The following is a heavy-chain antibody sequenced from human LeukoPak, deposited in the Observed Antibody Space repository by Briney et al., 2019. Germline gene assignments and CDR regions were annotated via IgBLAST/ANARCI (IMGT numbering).Heavy chain of an antibody. V-gene: IGHV4-30-2*01. CDR2: IYHSGST. J-gene: IGHJ4*02. Sequence: SETLSLTRAVSGGSISSSGYSWSWIRQPPGKGLEWIGYIYHSGSTYYNPSLKSRVTISVDRSKNQFSLKLSSVTAADTAVYYCARSLYDYVWGSYRFDYWGQGTLVTVSS. CDR1: GGSISSSGYS. D-gene: IGHD3-16*02. CDR3: ARSLYDYVWGSYRFDY.